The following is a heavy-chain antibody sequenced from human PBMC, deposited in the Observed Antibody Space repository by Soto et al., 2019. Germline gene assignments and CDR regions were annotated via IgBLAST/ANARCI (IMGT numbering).Heavy chain of an antibody. V-gene: IGHV3-23*01. Sequence: GSLRLSCAASGFTFSIFAMSWVRQAPGKGLEWVSTTGYSGRTTYYADSVKGRFTVSRDNSKSTLDLQMSSLRAEDTAVYFCATVHNSSRSFDFWGQGTLVTVPQ. J-gene: IGHJ4*02. CDR2: TGYSGRTT. CDR3: ATVHNSSRSFDF. CDR1: GFTFSIFA. D-gene: IGHD6-6*01.